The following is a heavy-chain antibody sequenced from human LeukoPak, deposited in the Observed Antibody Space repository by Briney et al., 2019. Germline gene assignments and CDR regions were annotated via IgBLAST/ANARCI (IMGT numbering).Heavy chain of an antibody. Sequence: PSETLSLTCAVYGGSFSGYYWSWIRQPPGKGLEWIGEINHSGSTNCNPSLKSRVTISVDTSKNQFSLKLSSVTAADTAVYYCARLLVFWSGPDYWGQGTLVTVSS. V-gene: IGHV4-34*01. CDR3: ARLLVFWSGPDY. CDR1: GGSFSGYY. CDR2: INHSGST. J-gene: IGHJ4*02. D-gene: IGHD3-3*01.